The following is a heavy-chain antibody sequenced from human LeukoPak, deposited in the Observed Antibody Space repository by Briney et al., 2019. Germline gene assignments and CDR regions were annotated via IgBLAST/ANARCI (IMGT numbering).Heavy chain of an antibody. J-gene: IGHJ4*02. Sequence: GGSLRLSCAASGFTVSGDYMSWVRQAPGKGLEWVSSISSSSSYIYYADSVKGRFTISRDNAKNSLYLQMNSLRAEDTAVYYCARRAQGLDYWGQGTLVTVSS. V-gene: IGHV3-21*01. CDR1: GFTVSGDY. CDR3: ARRAQGLDY. CDR2: ISSSSSYI.